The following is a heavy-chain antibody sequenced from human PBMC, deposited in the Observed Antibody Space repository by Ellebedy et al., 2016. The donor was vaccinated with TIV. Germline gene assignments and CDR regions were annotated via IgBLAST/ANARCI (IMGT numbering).Heavy chain of an antibody. CDR2: INHSGST. Sequence: MPSETLSLTCAVYGGSFSGYYWSWSRQPPGKGLEWIGEINHSGSTNYNPSLKSRVTISVDTSKNQFSLTLSSVTAADTAVYYCAKHSSITMVEEDAFDIWGQGTMVTVSS. J-gene: IGHJ3*02. D-gene: IGHD3-10*01. V-gene: IGHV4-34*01. CDR3: AKHSSITMVEEDAFDI. CDR1: GGSFSGYY.